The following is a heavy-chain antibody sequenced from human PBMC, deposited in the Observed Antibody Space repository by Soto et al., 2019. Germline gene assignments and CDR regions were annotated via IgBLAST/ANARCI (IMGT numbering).Heavy chain of an antibody. D-gene: IGHD2-8*01. V-gene: IGHV3-74*01. CDR2: ITEDGSGT. Sequence: PGGSLRLSCATSGFTFSSYPIHWVRQAPGKGPVWVSRITEDGSGTTYADSVKGRFTVTRDNAENTMYLQMSGLGAEDTAVYHCVRGTNGWRGMDYWGQGTLVTVSS. CDR3: VRGTNGWRGMDY. J-gene: IGHJ4*02. CDR1: GFTFSSYP.